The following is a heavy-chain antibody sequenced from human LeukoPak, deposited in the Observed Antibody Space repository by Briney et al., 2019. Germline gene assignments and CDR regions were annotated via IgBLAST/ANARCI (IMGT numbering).Heavy chain of an antibody. D-gene: IGHD4-17*01. CDR3: AARARDYADFDFDY. Sequence: GASLQISCKGSGYSFTSYWISWVRPMPGEGLEWVGSIDPSDSYTNYSPSFQGHVTISADKSNSTAYPQWSSLKASDTAMYYCAARARDYADFDFDYWGKGTLVTVSS. CDR1: GYSFTSYW. J-gene: IGHJ4*02. V-gene: IGHV5-10-1*01. CDR2: IDPSDSYT.